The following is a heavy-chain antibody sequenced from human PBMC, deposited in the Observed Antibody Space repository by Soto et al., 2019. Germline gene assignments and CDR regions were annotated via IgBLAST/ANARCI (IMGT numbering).Heavy chain of an antibody. J-gene: IGHJ6*02. CDR2: ISPYNGNT. D-gene: IGHD5-12*01. CDR1: GYNLTSYG. Sequence: QVQLMQSGAEVKKPGASVWVSCKASGYNLTSYGISWVRQAPGQGLAWMGWISPYNGNTNHEQKFHVRATVTTDKATSTAYMDQRSLRSADTAVYYCAREWEYSGFDDDYYHYGMDVWGQGTTVTVSS. V-gene: IGHV1-18*01. CDR3: AREWEYSGFDDDYYHYGMDV.